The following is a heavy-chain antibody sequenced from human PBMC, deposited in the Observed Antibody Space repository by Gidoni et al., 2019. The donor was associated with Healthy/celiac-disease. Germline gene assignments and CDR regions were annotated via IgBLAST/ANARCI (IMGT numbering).Heavy chain of an antibody. CDR2: INHSGST. CDR3: ARAAPYSSGWYVGYYYYGMDV. D-gene: IGHD6-19*01. Sequence: QVQLQQWGAGLLKPSEPLSLTCAVYGGSFRGYYWTWIRQPPGKGLEWIGEINHSGSTNYNPSLKSRVTISVDTSKNQFSLKLSSVTAADTAVYYCARAAPYSSGWYVGYYYYGMDVWGQGTTVTVSS. J-gene: IGHJ6*02. CDR1: GGSFRGYY. V-gene: IGHV4-34*01.